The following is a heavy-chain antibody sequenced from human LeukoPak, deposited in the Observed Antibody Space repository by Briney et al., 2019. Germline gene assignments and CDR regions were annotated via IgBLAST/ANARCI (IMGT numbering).Heavy chain of an antibody. CDR1: GFTVSSNY. Sequence: GGSLRLSCAASGFTVSSNYMSWVRQAPGRGLEWVSVIYSGGSTYYVDSVKSRFTMSRDDSKNTLYLQINSLRAEDTAVYYCARDSSSSLDYWGQGTLVTVSS. CDR2: IYSGGST. J-gene: IGHJ4*02. D-gene: IGHD2-15*01. V-gene: IGHV3-66*01. CDR3: ARDSSSSLDY.